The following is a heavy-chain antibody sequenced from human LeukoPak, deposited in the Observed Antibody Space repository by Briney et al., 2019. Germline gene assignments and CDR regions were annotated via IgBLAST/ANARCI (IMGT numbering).Heavy chain of an antibody. V-gene: IGHV3-7*01. Sequence: GSLRLSCAASGFTFRNYWMSWVRQAPGKGLEWVANIKEDGSEKYYVDSGKGRFTISRDNAKNSLFLQMNSLRAEDTAVYYCARDWGHYDHWGQGTLVTVSS. D-gene: IGHD7-27*01. CDR2: IKEDGSEK. CDR3: ARDWGHYDH. CDR1: GFTFRNYW. J-gene: IGHJ4*02.